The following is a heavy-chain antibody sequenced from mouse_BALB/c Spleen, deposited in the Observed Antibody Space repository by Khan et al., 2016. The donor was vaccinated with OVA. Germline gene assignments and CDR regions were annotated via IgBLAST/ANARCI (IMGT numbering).Heavy chain of an antibody. V-gene: IGHV3-2*02. CDR2: ISYSGST. CDR1: GYSITSGYA. D-gene: IGHD1-1*01. Sequence: EVKLEVSGPGLVKPSQSLSLTCTVTGYSITSGYAWNWIRQFPGNKLEWMGYISYSGSTSYNPSLRSRISITRDTSKNQFFLQSNSVTTEDTATYYCARKNYYGYAMDYWGQGTSVTVSS. J-gene: IGHJ4*01. CDR3: ARKNYYGYAMDY.